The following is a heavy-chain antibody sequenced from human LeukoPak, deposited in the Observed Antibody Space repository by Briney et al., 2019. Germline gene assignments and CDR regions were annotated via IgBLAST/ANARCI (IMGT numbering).Heavy chain of an antibody. Sequence: ASVKVSCKASGYTFTSYYMHWVRQAPGQGLEWMGIINPSGGSTSYAQKFQGRVTMTRDTSTSTVYMELSSLRSEDTAVYYCARDGTIFGVERYYHYGMDVWGQGTTVTVSS. V-gene: IGHV1-46*01. CDR2: INPSGGST. CDR3: ARDGTIFGVERYYHYGMDV. CDR1: GYTFTSYY. D-gene: IGHD3-3*01. J-gene: IGHJ6*02.